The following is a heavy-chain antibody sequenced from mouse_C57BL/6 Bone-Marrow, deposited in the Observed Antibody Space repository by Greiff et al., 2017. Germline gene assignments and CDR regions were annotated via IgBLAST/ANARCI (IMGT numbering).Heavy chain of an antibody. V-gene: IGHV1-5*01. J-gene: IGHJ4*01. Sequence: VKQRPGQGLEGIGAIYPGNSDTSYNQKFKGKAKLTAVTSASTAYMELSSLTNEDSAVYYCTWYYYAMDYWGQGTSVTVSS. CDR2: IYPGNSDT. CDR3: TWYYYAMDY.